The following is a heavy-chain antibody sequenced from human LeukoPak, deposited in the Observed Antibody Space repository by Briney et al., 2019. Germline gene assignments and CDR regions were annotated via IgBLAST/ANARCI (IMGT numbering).Heavy chain of an antibody. CDR2: IYHSGST. CDR3: ARPVDYYYYMDV. V-gene: IGHV4-38-2*01. Sequence: KPSETLSLTCGVSGYSISSGYYWGWIRQPPGKGLEWIGSIYHSGSTYYNPSLKSRVTISVDTSKNQFSLKLSSVTAADTAVYYCARPVDYYYYMDVWGKGTTATVSS. J-gene: IGHJ6*03. CDR1: GYSISSGYY. D-gene: IGHD4-23*01.